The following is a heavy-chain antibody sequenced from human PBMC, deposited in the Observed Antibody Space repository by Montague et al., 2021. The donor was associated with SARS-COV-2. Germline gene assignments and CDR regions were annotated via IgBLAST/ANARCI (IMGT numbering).Heavy chain of an antibody. Sequence: SETLSLTCTVSGGSISGYYWSWIRQSPGEGLEWIGYIYYSGSTXXXPXXXXRVTVSVDRSKNQVSLKLSSVTPADTAVYYCARLLRSCSNGVCRTYYYYTMDVWGQGTTVTVSS. CDR3: ARLLRSCSNGVCRTYYYYTMDV. J-gene: IGHJ6*02. CDR2: IYYSGST. V-gene: IGHV4-59*01. CDR1: GGSISGYY. D-gene: IGHD2-8*01.